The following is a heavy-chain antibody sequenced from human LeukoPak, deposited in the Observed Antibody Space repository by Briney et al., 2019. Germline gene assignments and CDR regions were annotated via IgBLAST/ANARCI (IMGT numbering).Heavy chain of an antibody. V-gene: IGHV1-2*02. J-gene: IGHJ5*02. CDR2: INPNSGGT. D-gene: IGHD3-3*01. CDR3: ARDGQDYYDFWSGDNWFDP. Sequence: ASVKVSCKASGYTFTGYYVHWVRQAPGQGLEWMGWINPNSGGTKYAQKFQGRVTMTRDTSISTAYMELSRLRSDDTAVYYCARDGQDYYDFWSGDNWFDPWGQGTLVTVSS. CDR1: GYTFTGYY.